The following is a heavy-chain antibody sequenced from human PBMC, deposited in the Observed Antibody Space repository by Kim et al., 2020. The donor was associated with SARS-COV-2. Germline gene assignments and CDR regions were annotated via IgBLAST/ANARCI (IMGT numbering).Heavy chain of an antibody. CDR2: IYSGGST. CDR1: GFTVSSNY. D-gene: IGHD3-22*01. V-gene: IGHV3-53*01. CDR3: ARLPTYYYDNSGYVVDY. J-gene: IGHJ4*02. Sequence: GGSLRLSCAASGFTVSSNYMRWVRQATGKGLEWVSAIYSGGSTYYADSVKGRFTISRDNSKNTLYLQMNSLRAEDTAVYYCARLPTYYYDNSGYVVDYWGQGTLVTVSS.